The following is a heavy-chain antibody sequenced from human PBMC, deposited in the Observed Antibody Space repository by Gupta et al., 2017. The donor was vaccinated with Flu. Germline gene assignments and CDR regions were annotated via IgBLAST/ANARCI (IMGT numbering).Heavy chain of an antibody. CDR2: INQDGSQK. D-gene: IGHD2-15*01. J-gene: IGHJ4*02. Sequence: EVRLVESGGGLVQPGWSLRLSCAASGFTFSSYWMSWVRQTPEKGLEWVANINQDGSQKHFLDTVGGRFTISRDNARNSLELHMTRLRDEDTAVYYCARDSAGAEAANLDHWGQGTLVTVSS. CDR1: GFTFSSYW. V-gene: IGHV3-7*04. CDR3: ARDSAGAEAANLDH.